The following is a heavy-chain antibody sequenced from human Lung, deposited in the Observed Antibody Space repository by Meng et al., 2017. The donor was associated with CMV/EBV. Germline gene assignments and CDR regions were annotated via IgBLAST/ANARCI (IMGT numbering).Heavy chain of an antibody. Sequence: ASVKVSCKASGYTFTSYDISWVRQAPGQGLEWMGWMNPNSGNTDSAQNFQGRVTMTRNTSISTAYMELSSLRAEDTAVYYCARAVYCIGTTCFFYPMDVWGHGTTVTVSS. CDR2: MNPNSGNT. D-gene: IGHD2-2*01. CDR1: GYTFTSYD. J-gene: IGHJ6*02. CDR3: ARAVYCIGTTCFFYPMDV. V-gene: IGHV1-8*01.